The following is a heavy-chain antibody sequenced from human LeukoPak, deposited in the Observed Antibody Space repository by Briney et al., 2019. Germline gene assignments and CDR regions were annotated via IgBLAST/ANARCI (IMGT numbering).Heavy chain of an antibody. V-gene: IGHV3-23*01. Sequence: GGSLRLSCAASGFTFSSYAMSWVRQAPGEGLEGVSAISGSGGSTYYADSVKGRFTISRDNSKNTLYLQMNSLRAEATAVYYCAKGVVVAARGAFDIWGQGTMVTVSS. J-gene: IGHJ3*02. CDR3: AKGVVVAARGAFDI. CDR1: GFTFSSYA. CDR2: ISGSGGST. D-gene: IGHD2-15*01.